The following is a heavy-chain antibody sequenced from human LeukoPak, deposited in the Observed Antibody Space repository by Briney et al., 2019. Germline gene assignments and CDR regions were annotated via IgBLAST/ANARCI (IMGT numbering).Heavy chain of an antibody. CDR3: ARLLRKYYFDY. D-gene: IGHD1-26*01. Sequence: SETLSLTCTVSGGSISSSSYYWGWIRQPPGKGLEWIGSIYYSGSTYYNPSLKSRVTISVDTSKNQFSLKLSSVTAADTAVYYCARLLRKYYFDYWGQGTLVTVSS. CDR1: GGSISSSSYY. CDR2: IYYSGST. J-gene: IGHJ4*02. V-gene: IGHV4-39*07.